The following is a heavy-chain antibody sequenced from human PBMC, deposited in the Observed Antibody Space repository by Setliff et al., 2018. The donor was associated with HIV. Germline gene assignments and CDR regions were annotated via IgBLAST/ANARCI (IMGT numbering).Heavy chain of an antibody. J-gene: IGHJ4*02. V-gene: IGHV1-69*10. Sequence: GASVKVSCKASGGTFSRYAIAWVRQAPGQGLEWMGGIIPIVGIPNYAQKFQGRVSITADKSAITAYMELSSLRSEDTAAYYCARSTDSSSFDYWGQGTLVTVSS. D-gene: IGHD6-13*01. CDR1: GGTFSRYA. CDR2: IIPIVGIP. CDR3: ARSTDSSSFDY.